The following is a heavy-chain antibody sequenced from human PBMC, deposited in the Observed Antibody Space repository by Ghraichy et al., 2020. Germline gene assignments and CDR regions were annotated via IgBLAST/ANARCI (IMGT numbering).Heavy chain of an antibody. D-gene: IGHD2-8*02. CDR1: GFTFSSYA. J-gene: IGHJ3*02. CDR2: ITGSGDNT. V-gene: IGHV3-23*01. Sequence: GGSLNISCAASGFTFSSYAMGWVRQAPGKGLEWVSAITGSGDNTQYADSVKGRFTFSRDNSKNTLYLQLSSLRAEDTAVYYCAKYSSHWWNDVLDIWGQGTMVTVSS. CDR3: AKYSSHWWNDVLDI.